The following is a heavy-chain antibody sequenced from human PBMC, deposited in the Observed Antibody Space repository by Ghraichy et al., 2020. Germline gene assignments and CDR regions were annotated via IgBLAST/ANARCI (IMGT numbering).Heavy chain of an antibody. D-gene: IGHD3/OR15-3a*01. CDR3: ARGEFGLGD. CDR1: GFTVTDYW. CDR2: ISPDGNVI. V-gene: IGHV3-74*01. J-gene: IGHJ4*02. Sequence: GGSLRLSCAASGFTVTDYWMYWVRQVPGKGLLWVSHISPDGNVINYEGSLTGRFTISRDNANNTMFLQMNSLRADDTAIYYCARGEFGLGDWGQGTLVTVSS.